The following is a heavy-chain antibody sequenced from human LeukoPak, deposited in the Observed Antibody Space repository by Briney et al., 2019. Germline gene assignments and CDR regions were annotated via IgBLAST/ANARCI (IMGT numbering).Heavy chain of an antibody. CDR3: ARGLRIAAAGTVVWAFDI. Sequence: SETLSLTCAVYGGSSSGYYWSWIRQPPGKGLEWIGEINHSGSTNYNPSLKSRVTISVDTSKNQFSLKLSSATAADTAVYYCARGLRIAAAGTVVWAFDIWGQGTMVTVSS. CDR2: INHSGST. J-gene: IGHJ3*02. D-gene: IGHD6-13*01. CDR1: GGSSSGYY. V-gene: IGHV4-34*01.